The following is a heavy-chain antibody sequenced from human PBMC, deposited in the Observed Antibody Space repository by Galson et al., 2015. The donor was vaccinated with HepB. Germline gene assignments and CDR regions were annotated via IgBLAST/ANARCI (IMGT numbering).Heavy chain of an antibody. CDR2: ISWNSGSI. CDR1: GFTFNEYA. D-gene: IGHD3-16*02. Sequence: SLRLSCAASGFTFNEYAMHWVRQAPGKGLEWVSGISWNSGSIGYADSVKGRFTISRDNAKNSLYLQMNSLRAEDTALYNCAKGMLTFGGVIVPIDDWGQGALVTVSS. V-gene: IGHV3-9*01. CDR3: AKGMLTFGGVIVPIDD. J-gene: IGHJ4*02.